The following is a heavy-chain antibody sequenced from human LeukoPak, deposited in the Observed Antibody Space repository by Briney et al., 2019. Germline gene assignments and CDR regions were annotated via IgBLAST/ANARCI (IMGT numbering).Heavy chain of an antibody. CDR2: ISGRDGST. D-gene: IGHD1-26*01. J-gene: IGHJ4*02. CDR3: AKAGSIRFDY. Sequence: GGSLRLSCAASGFTFSSSAMSWVRQAPGKGLEWVSGISGRDGSTYYADSVKGRFTISRDNSKNTLYLQMNSLRAEDTAVYYCAKAGSIRFDYWGQGTLVTVSS. V-gene: IGHV3-23*01. CDR1: GFTFSSSA.